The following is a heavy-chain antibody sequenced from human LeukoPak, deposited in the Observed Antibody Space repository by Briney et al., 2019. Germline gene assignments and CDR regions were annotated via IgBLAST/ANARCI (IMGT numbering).Heavy chain of an antibody. D-gene: IGHD2-2*01. Sequence: GGSLRLSCAASGFTFSSYSMNWVRQAPGKGLEWVAAISYDGSNKYYADSVKGRFTISRDNSKNTLYLQMNSRRAEDTAVYYCARDAFRYCSSTSCYYIDYWGQGTLVTVAS. CDR2: ISYDGSNK. V-gene: IGHV3-30*03. J-gene: IGHJ4*02. CDR1: GFTFSSYS. CDR3: ARDAFRYCSSTSCYYIDY.